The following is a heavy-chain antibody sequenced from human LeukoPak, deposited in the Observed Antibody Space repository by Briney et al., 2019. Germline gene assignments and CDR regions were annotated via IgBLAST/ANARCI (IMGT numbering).Heavy chain of an antibody. Sequence: ASVKVSCKASGYTFTSYDINWVRQATGQGLEWMGWMNPNSGNTGYAQKFQGRVTMTRNTSISTAYMELSSLRPEDTAVYYCATRLGYSYVNAFDIWGQGTMVTVSS. D-gene: IGHD5-18*01. CDR1: GYTFTSYD. V-gene: IGHV1-8*01. CDR3: ATRLGYSYVNAFDI. CDR2: MNPNSGNT. J-gene: IGHJ3*02.